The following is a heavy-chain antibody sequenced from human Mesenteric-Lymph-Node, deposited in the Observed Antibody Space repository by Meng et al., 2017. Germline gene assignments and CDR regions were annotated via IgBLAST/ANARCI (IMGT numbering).Heavy chain of an antibody. Sequence: SETLSLTCAVYGGSFSGYYWSWIRQPPGKGLEWIGEINHSGSTNYNPSLKSRVTISVDTSKNQFSLKLSSVTAADTAVYYCARGLIVYDYVWGSYRKGLYYFDYWGQGTLVTVSS. CDR3: ARGLIVYDYVWGSYRKGLYYFDY. J-gene: IGHJ4*02. D-gene: IGHD3-16*02. V-gene: IGHV4-34*01. CDR2: INHSGST. CDR1: GGSFSGYY.